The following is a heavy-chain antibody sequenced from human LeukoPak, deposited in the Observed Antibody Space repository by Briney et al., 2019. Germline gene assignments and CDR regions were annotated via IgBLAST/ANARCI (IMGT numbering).Heavy chain of an antibody. CDR1: GFTFSSYG. CDR3: ARDSSSWTFDP. V-gene: IGHV3-30*03. D-gene: IGHD6-13*01. Sequence: GGSLRLSCAASGFTFSSYGMHWVRQAPGKGLEWVAVISYDGSNKYYADSVKGRFTISRDNSKNTLYLQMNSLRAEDTAVYYCARDSSSWTFDPWGQGTLVTVSS. J-gene: IGHJ5*02. CDR2: ISYDGSNK.